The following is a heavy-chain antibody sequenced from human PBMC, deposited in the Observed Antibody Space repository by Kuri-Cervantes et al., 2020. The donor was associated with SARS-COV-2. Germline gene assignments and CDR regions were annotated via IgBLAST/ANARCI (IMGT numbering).Heavy chain of an antibody. CDR3: ARGGVGSSWASPLDYYYYYGMDV. J-gene: IGHJ6*02. D-gene: IGHD6-13*01. CDR2: INPNSGNT. Sequence: ASVKVSRKASGYTFTGYYMHWVRQAPGQGLEWMGWINPNSGNTGYAQKFQGRVTMTRDISINTAYMELSSLGSEDTAVYYCARGGVGSSWASPLDYYYYYGMDVWGQGTTVTVSS. V-gene: IGHV1-8*02. CDR1: GYTFTGYY.